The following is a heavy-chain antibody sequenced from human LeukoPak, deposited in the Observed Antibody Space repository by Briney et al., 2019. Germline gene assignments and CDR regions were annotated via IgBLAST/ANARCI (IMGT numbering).Heavy chain of an antibody. CDR1: GFTFSSYG. Sequence: GRSLRLSCAASGFTFSSYGMHWVRQAPGKGLEWVAVIWYNGSNKYYGDSVEGRFTISRDNSKNTLYLQMNSLRAEDTAVYYCAANFDFWGQGTLVTVSS. CDR2: IWYNGSNK. V-gene: IGHV3-33*01. CDR3: AANFDF. J-gene: IGHJ4*02.